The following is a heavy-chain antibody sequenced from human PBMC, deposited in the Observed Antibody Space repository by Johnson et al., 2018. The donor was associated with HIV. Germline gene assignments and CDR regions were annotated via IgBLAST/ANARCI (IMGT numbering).Heavy chain of an antibody. CDR3: ARASLARGGKIRAFDI. D-gene: IGHD4-23*01. CDR2: IYSGGKP. J-gene: IGHJ3*02. V-gene: IGHV3-66*01. CDR1: GFTVSSNY. Sequence: MQLVESGGGLVQPGRSLRLSCAASGFTVSSNYMSWVRQAPGKGLEWVSVIYSGGKPYYADSVKGRFTISRENSKNTLYLQMNSRRAEDTAVYYCARASLARGGKIRAFDIWGQGTMVTVSS.